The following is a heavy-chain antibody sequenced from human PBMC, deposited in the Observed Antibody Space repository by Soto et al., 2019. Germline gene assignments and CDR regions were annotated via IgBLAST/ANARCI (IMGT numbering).Heavy chain of an antibody. CDR3: AKNIVVVPAVGFDY. J-gene: IGHJ4*02. CDR1: GFIFSSYG. V-gene: IGHV3-33*03. CDR2: LWYDGSNQ. Sequence: GGSLRLSCAASGFIFSSYGMHWVRQAPGKGLEWVAVLWYDGSNQYYADSVKGRFTISRDNSKNTLYLQMNSPRAEDTAVYYCAKNIVVVPAVGFDYWGQGTLVTVSS. D-gene: IGHD2-2*01.